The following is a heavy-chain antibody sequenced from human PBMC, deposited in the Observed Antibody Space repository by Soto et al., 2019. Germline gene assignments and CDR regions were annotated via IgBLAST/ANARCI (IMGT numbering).Heavy chain of an antibody. CDR3: VRDTIRHHASSGHYYRAAGVDWFDP. CDR2: ISAYNGKT. J-gene: IGHJ5*01. D-gene: IGHD3-22*01. CDR1: GYTFTNYG. Sequence: QLVQSGVEVKKPGASVKVSCKASGYTFTNYGITWVRQAPGQGLEWMAWISAYNGKTTYAQKLQGRVTVTTDTSSTTANMGLRNLRTDDTAVYYCVRDTIRHHASSGHYYRAAGVDWFDPWGQGTLVTVS. V-gene: IGHV1-18*01.